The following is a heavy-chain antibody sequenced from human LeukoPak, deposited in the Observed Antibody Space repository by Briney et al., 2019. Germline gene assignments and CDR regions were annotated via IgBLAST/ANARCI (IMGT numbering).Heavy chain of an antibody. CDR3: ARDKRGPILY. Sequence: SETLSLTCTVSGGSISSYYWSWTRQPPGKGLEWIGYIYYSGSTNYNPSLKSRVTISVDTSKNQFSLKLSSVTAADTAVYYCARDKRGPILYWGQGTLVTVSS. CDR2: IYYSGST. D-gene: IGHD5-12*01. CDR1: GGSISSYY. J-gene: IGHJ4*02. V-gene: IGHV4-59*01.